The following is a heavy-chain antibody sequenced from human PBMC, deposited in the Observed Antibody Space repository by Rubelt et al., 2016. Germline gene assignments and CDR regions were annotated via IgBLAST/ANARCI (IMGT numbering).Heavy chain of an antibody. CDR2: IDWDDDK. V-gene: IGHV2-70*15. CDR3: ARILLPDYYDSSGGMDV. CDR1: GFSLSTSGMC. D-gene: IGHD3-22*01. Sequence: QVTLRESGPALVKPTQTLTLTCTFSGFSLSTSGMCVRWIRQPPGKALEWLARIDWDDDKYYSTSLKTRLIISKDTPKNQVVLTMTNMDPVDTATYYCARILLPDYYDSSGGMDVWGQGTTVTVSS. J-gene: IGHJ6*02.